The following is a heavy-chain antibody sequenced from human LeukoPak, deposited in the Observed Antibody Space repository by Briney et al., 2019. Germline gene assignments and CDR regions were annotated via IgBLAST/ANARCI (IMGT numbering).Heavy chain of an antibody. Sequence: SETLSLTCTVSGGAISGRRDYWGWIRQPPGTGLEWLASIYYSGGTHYNPSLKSRVTITVDTSRTQFSLELRTATAADSAIYYCARNVSRGEPGGAFDIWGQGTMVTVSS. J-gene: IGHJ3*02. CDR3: ARNVSRGEPGGAFDI. CDR2: IYYSGGT. CDR1: GGAISGRRDY. D-gene: IGHD3-16*01. V-gene: IGHV4-39*01.